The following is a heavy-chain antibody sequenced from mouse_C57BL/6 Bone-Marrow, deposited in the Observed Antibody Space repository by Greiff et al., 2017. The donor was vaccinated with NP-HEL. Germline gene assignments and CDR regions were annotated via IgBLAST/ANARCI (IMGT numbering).Heavy chain of an antibody. V-gene: IGHV14-4*01. J-gene: IGHJ3*01. CDR3: TTDSWFAY. CDR1: GFNIKDDY. CDR2: IDPENGDT. Sequence: VQLQQSGAELVRPGASVKLSCTASGFNIKDDYMHWVKQRPEQGLEWIGWIDPENGDTEYASKFQGKATITADTSSNTAYLQLSSLTSEDTVVYYCTTDSWFAYWGQGTLVTVSA.